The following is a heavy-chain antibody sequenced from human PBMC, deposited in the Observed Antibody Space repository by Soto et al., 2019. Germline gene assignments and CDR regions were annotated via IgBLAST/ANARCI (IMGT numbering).Heavy chain of an antibody. CDR2: INHSGST. CDR3: ARGSYSTNLVKAVRFDP. CDR1: GGSFSGYY. Sequence: SETLSLTCAVYGGSFSGYYWSWIRQPPGKGLEWIGEINHSGSTNYNPSLKSRVTISVDTSKNQFSLKLSSVTAADTAVYYCARGSYSTNLVKAVRFDPWGQGTLVTVSS. D-gene: IGHD4-4*01. V-gene: IGHV4-34*01. J-gene: IGHJ5*02.